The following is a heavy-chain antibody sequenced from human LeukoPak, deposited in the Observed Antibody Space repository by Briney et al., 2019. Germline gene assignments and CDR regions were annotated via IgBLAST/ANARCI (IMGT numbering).Heavy chain of an antibody. V-gene: IGHV4-59*08. CDR3: ARVMDYGGNSEDY. D-gene: IGHD4-23*01. CDR1: GGSLSSYY. Sequence: PSETLSLTCSVSGGSLSSYYWSWIRQPPGKGLEWIGYIYYSGNTNYNPSLKSRVTISVDTSKNQFSLKLSSVTAADTAVYYCARVMDYGGNSEDYWGQGTLVTVSS. CDR2: IYYSGNT. J-gene: IGHJ4*02.